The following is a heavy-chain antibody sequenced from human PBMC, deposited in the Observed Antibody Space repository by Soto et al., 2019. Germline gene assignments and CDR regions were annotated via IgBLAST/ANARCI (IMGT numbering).Heavy chain of an antibody. CDR3: AKGPGRSRYYGMDV. J-gene: IGHJ6*02. V-gene: IGHV3-23*01. Sequence: PGGSLRLSCAASGFTFSSYAMSWVRQAPGKGLEWVSAISGSGGSTYYADSVKGRFTISRDNSKNTLYLQMNSLRAEDTAVYYCAKGPGRSRYYGMDVWGQGTTVTVSS. CDR1: GFTFSSYA. CDR2: ISGSGGST.